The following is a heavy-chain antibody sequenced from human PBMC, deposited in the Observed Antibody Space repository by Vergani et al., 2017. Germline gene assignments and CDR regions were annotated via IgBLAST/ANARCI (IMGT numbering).Heavy chain of an antibody. CDR3: ARDGVFTQYSSSSGPPYYYYMDV. CDR2: IYYSGST. J-gene: IGHJ6*03. Sequence: QVQLQESGPGLVKPSQTLSLTCTVSGGSISSGGYYWSWIRQHPGKGLEWIGYIYYSGSTYYNPSLKSRVTISVDTSKNQFSLKLSSVTAADTAVYYCARDGVFTQYSSSSGPPYYYYMDVWGKGTTVTVSS. CDR1: GGSISSGGYY. D-gene: IGHD6-6*01. V-gene: IGHV4-31*03.